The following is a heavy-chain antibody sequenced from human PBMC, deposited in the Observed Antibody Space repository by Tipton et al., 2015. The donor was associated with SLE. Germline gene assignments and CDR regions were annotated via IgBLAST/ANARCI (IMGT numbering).Heavy chain of an antibody. V-gene: IGHV4-38-2*01. D-gene: IGHD3-3*01. Sequence: TLSLTCAVSGFSISSGYYWGWIRQPPGEGLEWIGSIHHSGNTYFNPSLKSRVTISVDTPKNQFSLKQSSVTAADTAVYYCARQGEYDFWSGYPFDYWGQGTLVTVSS. CDR2: IHHSGNT. CDR1: GFSISSGYY. J-gene: IGHJ4*02. CDR3: ARQGEYDFWSGYPFDY.